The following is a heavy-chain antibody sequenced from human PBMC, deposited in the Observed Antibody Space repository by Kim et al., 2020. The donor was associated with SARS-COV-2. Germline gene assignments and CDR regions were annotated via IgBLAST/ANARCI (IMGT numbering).Heavy chain of an antibody. Sequence: SETLSLTCTVSGGSISSGGYYWSWIRQHPGKGLEWIGYIYYSGSTYYNPSLKSRVTISVDTSKNQFSLKLSSVTAADTAVYYCARGGRDYYGSGRPSGFGYWGQGTLVTVSS. J-gene: IGHJ4*02. CDR1: GGSISSGGYY. CDR2: IYYSGST. D-gene: IGHD3-10*01. V-gene: IGHV4-31*03. CDR3: ARGGRDYYGSGRPSGFGY.